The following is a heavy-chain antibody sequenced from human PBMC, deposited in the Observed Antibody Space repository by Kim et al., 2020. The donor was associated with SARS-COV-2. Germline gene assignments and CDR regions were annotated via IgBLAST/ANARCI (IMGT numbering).Heavy chain of an antibody. D-gene: IGHD5-18*01. V-gene: IGHV3-30*02. J-gene: IGHJ4*02. Sequence: ESVKGRFTICRDNSKKILYVQMNSLRGEDTATYYCAKDRSSNGYVEYFCDYWGQGALVTVSS. CDR3: AKDRSSNGYVEYFCDY.